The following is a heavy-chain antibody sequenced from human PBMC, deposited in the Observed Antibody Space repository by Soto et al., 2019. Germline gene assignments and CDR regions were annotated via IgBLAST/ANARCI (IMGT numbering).Heavy chain of an antibody. CDR3: ARPSVTNYYYYGMDV. V-gene: IGHV4-39*01. D-gene: IGHD4-4*01. Sequence: SETLSLTCTVSGGSISSSSYYWGWIRQPPGKGLEWIGSIYYSGSTYYNPSLKSRVTISVDTSKNQFSLKLSSVTAADTAVYYCARPSVTNYYYYGMDVWRQGSTLT. CDR1: GGSISSSSYY. CDR2: IYYSGST. J-gene: IGHJ6*02.